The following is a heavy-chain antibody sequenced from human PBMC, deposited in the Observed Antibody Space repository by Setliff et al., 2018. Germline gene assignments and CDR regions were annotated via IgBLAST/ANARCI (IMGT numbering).Heavy chain of an antibody. V-gene: IGHV1-18*01. CDR1: GGTFSTFG. CDR3: AREGRRYYDSSGYYYDPYYYYYMDV. Sequence: ASVKVSCKTSGGTFSTFGIHWVRQAPGQGLEWMAWISAYNGYIVYAQKFQGRVTVTTDTSTSTAYMELRSLRSDDTAVYYCAREGRRYYDSSGYYYDPYYYYYMDVWGKGTTVTVSS. J-gene: IGHJ6*03. CDR2: ISAYNGYI. D-gene: IGHD3-22*01.